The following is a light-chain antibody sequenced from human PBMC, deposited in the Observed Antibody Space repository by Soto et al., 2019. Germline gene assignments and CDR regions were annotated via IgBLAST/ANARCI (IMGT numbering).Light chain of an antibody. CDR3: QQYNDWPYP. CDR1: QSVRSN. J-gene: IGKJ2*01. V-gene: IGKV3-15*01. CDR2: GAS. Sequence: EIVMTQSPATLPVSPGERATLSCRASQSVRSNLAWYQQRPGQAPRLLIYGASTRATGVPARFSGGGSGTEFTLTSSSRQSEDFAVYYCQQYNDWPYPFGQGTKLEIK.